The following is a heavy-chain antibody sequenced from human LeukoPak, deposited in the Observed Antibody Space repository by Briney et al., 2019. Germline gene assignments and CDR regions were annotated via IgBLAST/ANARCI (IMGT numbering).Heavy chain of an antibody. Sequence: GESLKISCKVSGYSFTSYWIGWVRQMPGKGLEWMGIIYPGDSDTRYSPSFQGQVTISADKSISTAYLQWSSLKASDTAMYYCARRSSSWYVNYYYGMDVWGQGTTVTVSS. CDR3: ARRSSSWYVNYYYGMDV. J-gene: IGHJ6*02. V-gene: IGHV5-51*01. CDR1: GYSFTSYW. CDR2: IYPGDSDT. D-gene: IGHD6-13*01.